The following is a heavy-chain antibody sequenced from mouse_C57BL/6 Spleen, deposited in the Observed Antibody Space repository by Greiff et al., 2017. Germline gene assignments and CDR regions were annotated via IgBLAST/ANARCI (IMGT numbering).Heavy chain of an antibody. J-gene: IGHJ1*03. CDR3: ARDKSYGNYGYFDF. CDR2: LNSDGSST. D-gene: IGHD2-1*01. CDR1: GFTFSDYY. Sequence: EVQLVESEGGLVQPGSSMKLSCTASGFTFSDYYMAWVRPVPEKGLEWVANLNSDGSSTNYLASLKSRFIISRDNAKNILYLQMSSLKSEDTATYDGARDKSYGNYGYFDFWGTGTTVTVSS. V-gene: IGHV5-16*01.